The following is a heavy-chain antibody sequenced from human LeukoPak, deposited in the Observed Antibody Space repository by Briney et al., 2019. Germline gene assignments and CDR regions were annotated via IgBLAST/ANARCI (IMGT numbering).Heavy chain of an antibody. Sequence: GASVKVSCKASGYTFTDYYIHWVRQAPGQGLEWMGWINPNSGDTNYAQKFQGRVTMTRDTSISTAYMELSRLRSDDTAVYYCARYTGHPLFPFARWYNWNYEDYNWFDPWGQGTLVTVSS. CDR3: ARYTGHPLFPFARWYNWNYEDYNWFDP. CDR1: GYTFTDYY. CDR2: INPNSGDT. D-gene: IGHD1-7*01. J-gene: IGHJ5*02. V-gene: IGHV1-2*02.